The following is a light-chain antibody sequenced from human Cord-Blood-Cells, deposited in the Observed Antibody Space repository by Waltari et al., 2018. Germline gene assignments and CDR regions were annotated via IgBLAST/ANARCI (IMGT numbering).Light chain of an antibody. J-gene: IGKJ2*03. V-gene: IGKV1-39*01. CDR1: QSISSY. Sequence: DIQIMQSPSSLSASVGDRFTITFRASQSISSYLNWYQQKAGKAPKILIYAASSLQSGGPSSFSGSGPGTDFTLTIKSLRPEDFATYSCQQSYSTPYSFGQGTKLEIK. CDR2: AAS. CDR3: QQSYSTPYS.